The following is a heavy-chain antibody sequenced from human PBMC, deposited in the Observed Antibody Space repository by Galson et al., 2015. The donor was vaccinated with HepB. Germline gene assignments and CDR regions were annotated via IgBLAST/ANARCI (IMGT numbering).Heavy chain of an antibody. J-gene: IGHJ4*02. D-gene: IGHD3-10*01. V-gene: IGHV5-10-1*01. CDR3: ARTSGSIPLGQ. CDR1: GYKSTTYY. Sequence: QSGAEVKKAGESLRISCRDSGYKSTTYYIAWVRQVPGKGLEWVGRIDPSDSHTNYSPPFQGHVTISADKSISTAFLQWSSLKTADTATYYCARTSGSIPLGQWGQGTLVTVSS. CDR2: IDPSDSHT.